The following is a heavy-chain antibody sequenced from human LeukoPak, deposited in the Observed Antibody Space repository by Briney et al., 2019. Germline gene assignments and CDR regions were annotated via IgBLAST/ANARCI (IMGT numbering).Heavy chain of an antibody. CDR2: IIPIFGTA. J-gene: IGHJ4*02. Sequence: ASVKVSCKTSGYTFTNYDISWVRQAPGQGLEWMGGIIPIFGTANYAQKFQGRVTITADESTSTAYMELSSLRSEDTAVYYCARESSSSHSWGQGTLVAVSS. CDR1: GYTFTNYD. V-gene: IGHV1-69*13. D-gene: IGHD6-6*01. CDR3: ARESSSSHS.